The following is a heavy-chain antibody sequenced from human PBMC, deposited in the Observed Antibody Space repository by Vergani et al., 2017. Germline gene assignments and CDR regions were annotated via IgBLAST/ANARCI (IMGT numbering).Heavy chain of an antibody. Sequence: EVQLVESGGGLVKPGGSLRLSCAASGFTFSSYSMNWVRQAPGKGLEWVSSISSSSSYIYYADSAKGRLTISRDNAKNSLYLQMNSLRAEGTAVYYCSRSTGGAFDIWGQGTMVTVSS. CDR1: GFTFSSYS. V-gene: IGHV3-21*01. CDR2: ISSSSSYI. D-gene: IGHD2-8*02. CDR3: SRSTGGAFDI. J-gene: IGHJ3*02.